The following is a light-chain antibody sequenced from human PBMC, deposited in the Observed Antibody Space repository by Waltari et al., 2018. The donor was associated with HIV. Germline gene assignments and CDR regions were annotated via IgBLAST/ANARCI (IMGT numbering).Light chain of an antibody. CDR3: GTWDNRLNAGI. CDR1: SSTIGGNS. V-gene: IGLV1-51*02. CDR2: ETY. J-gene: IGLJ2*01. Sequence: QSVLTQPPSVSAAPGPIVTIPCSGISSTIGGNSVSWYQQLPATAPKLLIYETYNRPSGIPDRFSGSRSGTSATLAVTDLQTGDEADYYCGTWDNRLNAGIFGGGTKLAVL.